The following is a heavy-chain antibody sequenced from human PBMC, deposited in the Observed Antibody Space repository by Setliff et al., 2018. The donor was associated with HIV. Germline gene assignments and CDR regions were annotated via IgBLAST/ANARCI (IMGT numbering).Heavy chain of an antibody. CDR3: AKTQGWHLINY. CDR1: GVTLDTSD. J-gene: IGHJ4*02. Sequence: PGGSLRLSCEVSGVTLDTSDIHWVRQAPGMGFEWVSSFTGGFAYYADSVKGRFTISRDSSKNTPYLQMDSLRTEDTAVYYCAKTQGWHLINYWGPGTLVTVSS. V-gene: IGHV3-23*01. CDR2: FTGGFA. D-gene: IGHD6-19*01.